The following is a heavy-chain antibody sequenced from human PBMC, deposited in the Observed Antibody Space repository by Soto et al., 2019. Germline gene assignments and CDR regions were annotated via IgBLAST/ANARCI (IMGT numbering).Heavy chain of an antibody. CDR3: ARCGPYYDILTGLNWFDP. V-gene: IGHV1-69*02. CDR1: GGTFSSYT. D-gene: IGHD3-9*01. Sequence: ASVKVSCKASGGTFSSYTISWVRQAPGQGLEWMGRIIPILGIANYAQKFQGRVTITADKSTSTAYMELSSLRSEDTAVYYCARCGPYYDILTGLNWFDPWGQGTLVTVSS. CDR2: IIPILGIA. J-gene: IGHJ5*02.